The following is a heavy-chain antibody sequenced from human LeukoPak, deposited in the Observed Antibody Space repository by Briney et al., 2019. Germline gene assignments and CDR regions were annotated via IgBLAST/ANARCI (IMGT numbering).Heavy chain of an antibody. V-gene: IGHV4-59*01. CDR1: GGSISSYY. J-gene: IGHJ6*02. CDR2: VFYTGSS. Sequence: SETLSLTCTVSGGSISSYYWTWIRQPPGKELEWIGYVFYTGSSSYNPSLKSRVTASLDTSKNQFSLNLNSVTVADTAVYYCARDTYTENYYYYGMDVWGQGTTVTVSS. D-gene: IGHD2-2*02. CDR3: ARDTYTENYYYYGMDV.